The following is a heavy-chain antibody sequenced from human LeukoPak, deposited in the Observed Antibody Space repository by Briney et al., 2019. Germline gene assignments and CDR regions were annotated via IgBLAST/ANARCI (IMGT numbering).Heavy chain of an antibody. V-gene: IGHV6-1*01. J-gene: IGHJ3*02. Sequence: SQTLSLTCAISGDSVSSNSAAWNWIRQSPSRGLEWLGRTYYRCKWYNDYAVSVKSRITINPDTSKNQFSLQLNSVTPEDTAVSYCAREAHIQTSIAARPDAFDIWGQGTMVTVSS. CDR1: GDSVSSNSAA. CDR3: AREAHIQTSIAARPDAFDI. CDR2: TYYRCKWYN. D-gene: IGHD6-6*01.